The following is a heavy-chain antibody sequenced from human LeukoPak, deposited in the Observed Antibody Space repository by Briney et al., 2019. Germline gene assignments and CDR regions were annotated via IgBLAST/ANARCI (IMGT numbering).Heavy chain of an antibody. CDR3: ARDSSVGDILTGYTLRPPYYYYGMDV. CDR2: IYYSGST. J-gene: IGHJ6*02. Sequence: VKPSETLSLTCTVSGGSISSSSYFWGWIRQPPGKGLEWIGYIYYSGSTNYNPSLKSRVTISVDTSKNQFSLKLSSVTAADTAVYYCARDSSVGDILTGYTLRPPYYYYGMDVWGQGTTVTVSS. D-gene: IGHD3-9*01. CDR1: GGSISSSSYF. V-gene: IGHV4-61*01.